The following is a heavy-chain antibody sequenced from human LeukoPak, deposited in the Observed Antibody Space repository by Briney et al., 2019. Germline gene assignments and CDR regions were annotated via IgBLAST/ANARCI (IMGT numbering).Heavy chain of an antibody. CDR1: IFSDSSND. CDR2: IYSGGTT. V-gene: IGHV3-66*01. J-gene: IGHJ4*02. D-gene: IGHD4-23*01. CDR3: ARDRQGYGGSFDY. Sequence: GGSLRLSCVASIFSDSSNDMSWVRQAPGKGLEWVSVIYSGGTTSYADSVKGRFTISRDNSKNTLYLQMNSLRAEDTALYYCARDRQGYGGSFDYWGQGTLVTVSS.